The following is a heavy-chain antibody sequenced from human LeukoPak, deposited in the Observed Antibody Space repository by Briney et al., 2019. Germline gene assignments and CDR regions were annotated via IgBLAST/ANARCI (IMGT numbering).Heavy chain of an antibody. CDR1: GGSISSYY. J-gene: IGHJ4*02. V-gene: IGHV4-4*07. D-gene: IGHD5-18*01. CDR2: IYTSGST. Sequence: SETLSLTCTVSGGSISSYYWSWIRQPAGKGLEWIGRIYTSGSTNYNPSLKSRVTMSVDTSKNQFSLKLSSVTAADTAVYYCARDLDTAMVTWGGGFDYWGQGTLVTVSS. CDR3: ARDLDTAMVTWGGGFDY.